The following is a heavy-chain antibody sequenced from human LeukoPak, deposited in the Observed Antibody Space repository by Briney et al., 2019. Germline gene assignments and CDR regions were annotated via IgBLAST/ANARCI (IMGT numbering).Heavy chain of an antibody. D-gene: IGHD3-10*01. V-gene: IGHV4-4*09. Sequence: SETLSLTCTVSGGSISSYYWSWIRQPPGKGLEWIGYIYTSGSTTYNPSLKSRVTISVDTSKNQFSLTLSSVTAADTAVYYCASIWSGGTYNWFDPWGQGTLVTVSS. CDR1: GGSISSYY. CDR3: ASIWSGGTYNWFDP. CDR2: IYTSGST. J-gene: IGHJ5*02.